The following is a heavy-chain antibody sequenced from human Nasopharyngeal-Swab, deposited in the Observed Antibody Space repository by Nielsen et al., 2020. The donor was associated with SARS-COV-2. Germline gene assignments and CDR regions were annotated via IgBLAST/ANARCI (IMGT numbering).Heavy chain of an antibody. CDR2: IYYSGST. CDR1: GGSISSSSYY. CDR3: ARGFDY. Sequence: SETLSLTCTVSGGSISSSSYYWSWIRQPPGKGLEWIGYIYYSGSTNYNPSLKSRVIISVDTSKNQFSLKLSSVTAADTAVYYCARGFDYWGQGTLVTVSS. J-gene: IGHJ4*02. V-gene: IGHV4-61*01.